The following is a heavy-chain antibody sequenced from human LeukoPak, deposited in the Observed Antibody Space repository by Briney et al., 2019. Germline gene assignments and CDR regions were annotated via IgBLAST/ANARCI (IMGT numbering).Heavy chain of an antibody. J-gene: IGHJ4*02. CDR2: LCCNSGSI. CDR3: AKDIKSEQQLVGFEY. Sequence: GGSLSLSCAASGFTFGDYAMHWIRQPPGKGLEWVSGLCCNSGSIDYADSVKGRFTTSRDNTKNSLHLQMNSLRAEDTALYYCAKDIKSEQQLVGFEYWGQGTRVTGSS. V-gene: IGHV3-9*01. D-gene: IGHD6-13*01. CDR1: GFTFGDYA.